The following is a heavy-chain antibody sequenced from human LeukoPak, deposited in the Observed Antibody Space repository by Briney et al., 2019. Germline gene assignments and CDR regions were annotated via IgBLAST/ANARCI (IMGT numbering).Heavy chain of an antibody. Sequence: ASVKVSCKASGYTFTGYYMHWVRQPPGQGLEWMGWINPNSGGTNYAQKFQGRVTMTRDTSISTAYMELSRLRSDDTAVYYCARAVDTPGSAPDYWGQGTLVTVSS. D-gene: IGHD5-18*01. V-gene: IGHV1-2*02. CDR1: GYTFTGYY. CDR3: ARAVDTPGSAPDY. CDR2: INPNSGGT. J-gene: IGHJ4*02.